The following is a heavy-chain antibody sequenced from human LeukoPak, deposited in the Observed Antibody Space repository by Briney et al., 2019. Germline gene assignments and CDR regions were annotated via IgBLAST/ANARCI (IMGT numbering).Heavy chain of an antibody. CDR2: IKQDGREK. D-gene: IGHD6-13*01. J-gene: IGHJ5*02. CDR1: GFTFRRYW. V-gene: IGHV3-7*01. CDR3: ARETTAAAAGRPEINWFDP. Sequence: GGALRLSCPASGFTFRRYWMSGLRQAPGRGVEWVANIKQDGREKYFVASVKGRFTISRDNAKNSLYLQMNSLRAEDTAVYYCARETTAAAAGRPEINWFDPWGQGTLVTVSS.